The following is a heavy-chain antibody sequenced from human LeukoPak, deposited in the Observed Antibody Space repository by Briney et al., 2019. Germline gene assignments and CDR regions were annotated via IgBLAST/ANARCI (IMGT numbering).Heavy chain of an antibody. J-gene: IGHJ6*03. Sequence: SETLSLTCAVYGGTFSGYYWSWIRQPPGKGLEWIGEINHSGSTNYNPSLKSRVTISVDTSKNQFSLKLSSVTAADTAVYYCARRKRLIVGATQYYYYYYMDVWGKGTTVTVSS. V-gene: IGHV4-34*01. CDR3: ARRKRLIVGATQYYYYYYMDV. CDR2: INHSGST. CDR1: GGTFSGYY. D-gene: IGHD1-26*01.